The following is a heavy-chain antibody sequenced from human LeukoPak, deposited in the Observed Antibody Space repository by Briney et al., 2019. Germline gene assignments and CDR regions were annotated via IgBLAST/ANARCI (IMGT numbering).Heavy chain of an antibody. CDR2: ISSNGGST. CDR3: VKDLVGYCSGGSCVLDY. V-gene: IGHV3-64D*09. CDR1: GFTFSSYA. Sequence: GGSLRLSCSASGFTFSSYAMRWVRQAPGKGLEYVSAISSNGGSTYYADSVKGRFTISRDNSKNTLYLQMSSLRAEDTAVYYCVKDLVGYCSGGSCVLDYWGQGTLVTVSS. D-gene: IGHD2-15*01. J-gene: IGHJ4*02.